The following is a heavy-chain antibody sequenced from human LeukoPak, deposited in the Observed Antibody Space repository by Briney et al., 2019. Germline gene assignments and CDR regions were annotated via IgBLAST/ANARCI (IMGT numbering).Heavy chain of an antibody. J-gene: IGHJ6*02. CDR2: INSDGSST. Sequence: PGGSLRLSCAASGFTFSSYWMHWVRQAPGKGLVWVSRINSDGSSTSYADSVKGRFTISRDNAKNTLYLQMNSLRAEDTAVYYCARDLKYSSGWYRLDYYYYGMDVWGQGTTVTVSS. D-gene: IGHD6-19*01. CDR3: ARDLKYSSGWYRLDYYYYGMDV. V-gene: IGHV3-74*01. CDR1: GFTFSSYW.